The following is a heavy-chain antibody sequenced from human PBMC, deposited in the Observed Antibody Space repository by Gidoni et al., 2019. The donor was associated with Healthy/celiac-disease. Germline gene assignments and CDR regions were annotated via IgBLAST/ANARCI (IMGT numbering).Heavy chain of an antibody. CDR3: AHRPDSSGYYYRKELNWFDP. CDR2: IYWNDDK. Sequence: QITLKESGPTLVKPTQTLTLTCTFSGFSLSTSGVGVGWIRQPPGKALEWLALIYWNDDKRYSPSLKSRLTITKDTSKNQVVLTMTNMDPVDTATYYCAHRPDSSGYYYRKELNWFDPWGQGTLVTVSS. CDR1: GFSLSTSGVG. D-gene: IGHD3-22*01. V-gene: IGHV2-5*01. J-gene: IGHJ5*02.